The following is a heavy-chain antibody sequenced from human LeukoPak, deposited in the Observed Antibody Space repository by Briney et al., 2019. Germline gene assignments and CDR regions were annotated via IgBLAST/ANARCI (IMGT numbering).Heavy chain of an antibody. Sequence: SQILSLTCTVSGGSISSGDYYWSWTRQPPGKGLEWIGYIYYSGSTYYNPSLKSRVTISVDTSKNQFSLKLSSVTAADTAVYYCARLGGCSSTSCSWAFDIWGQGTMVTVSS. CDR3: ARLGGCSSTSCSWAFDI. V-gene: IGHV4-30-4*01. CDR1: GGSISSGDYY. J-gene: IGHJ3*02. D-gene: IGHD2-2*01. CDR2: IYYSGST.